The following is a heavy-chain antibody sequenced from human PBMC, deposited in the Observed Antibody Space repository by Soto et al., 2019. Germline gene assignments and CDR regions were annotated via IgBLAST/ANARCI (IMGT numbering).Heavy chain of an antibody. V-gene: IGHV3-21*01. CDR3: ASLAGDIVVVPAASYYYYYMDV. CDR1: GFTFSSYS. CDR2: ISSSSSYI. D-gene: IGHD2-2*01. Sequence: GGSLRLSCAASGFTFSSYSMNWVRQAPGKGLEWVSSISSSSSYIYYADSVKGRFTISRDNAKNSLYLQMNSLRAEDTAVYYCASLAGDIVVVPAASYYYYYMDVWGKGTTVTVSS. J-gene: IGHJ6*03.